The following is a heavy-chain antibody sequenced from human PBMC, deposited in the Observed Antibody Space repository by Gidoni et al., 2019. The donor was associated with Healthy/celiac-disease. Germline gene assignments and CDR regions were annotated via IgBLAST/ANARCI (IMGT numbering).Heavy chain of an antibody. D-gene: IGHD3-16*01. V-gene: IGHV3-11*01. CDR2: ISSSGSTI. CDR3: ARTYGDRKRRLGWLQYDY. J-gene: IGHJ4*02. CDR1: GFTFSSYY. Sequence: QVQLVESVGGLVQPGGSLRLSCAASGFTFSSYYMSWIRQAPGKGLEWVSYISSSGSTIYYADSVKGRFTISRDNAKNSLYLQMNSLRAEDTAVYYCARTYGDRKRRLGWLQYDYWGQGTLVTVSS.